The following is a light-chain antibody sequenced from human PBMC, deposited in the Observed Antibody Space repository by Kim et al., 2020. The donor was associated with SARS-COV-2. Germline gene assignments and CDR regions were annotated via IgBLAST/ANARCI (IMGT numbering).Light chain of an antibody. Sequence: AGVETDEITCGVHNIRGEGVHLHQQTPKPAPVLVFDYYDDPPSGIPERFAGSNTGNTATLTIGKVEAGDEADYYCQVWNSSSDHRVFGRGTQLTVL. CDR3: QVWNSSSDHRV. J-gene: IGLJ3*02. V-gene: IGLV3-21*04. CDR1: NIRGEG. CDR2: YYD.